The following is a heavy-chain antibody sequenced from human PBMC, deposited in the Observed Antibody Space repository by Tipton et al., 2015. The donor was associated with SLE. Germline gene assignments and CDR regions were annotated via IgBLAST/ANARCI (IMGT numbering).Heavy chain of an antibody. J-gene: IGHJ6*02. CDR2: ITGSGDRT. CDR3: ARAESGGLDV. D-gene: IGHD1-26*01. V-gene: IGHV3-23*01. CDR1: GFTFSNYA. Sequence: SLRLSCAASGFTFSNYAVSWVRQAPGKGLEWVSAITGSGDRTYYIDSVKGRFTISRDNSKNSLYLQMNGLRAEDTAVYYCARAESGGLDVWGQGTTVTVSS.